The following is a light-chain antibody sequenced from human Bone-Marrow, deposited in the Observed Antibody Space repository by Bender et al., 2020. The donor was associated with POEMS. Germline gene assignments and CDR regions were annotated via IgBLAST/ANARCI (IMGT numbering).Light chain of an antibody. CDR3: QAADSSGSAVV. CDR1: VLSKQY. Sequence: SNELTQPPSVSVSPGQTARITCSGDVLSKQYSYWYQKKPGQAPVLVIYKDSERPSGIPERFSGSTSGTIVTLTISGVQADDEADYYCQAADSSGSAVVFGGGTKVTVL. V-gene: IGLV3-25*03. J-gene: IGLJ2*01. CDR2: KDS.